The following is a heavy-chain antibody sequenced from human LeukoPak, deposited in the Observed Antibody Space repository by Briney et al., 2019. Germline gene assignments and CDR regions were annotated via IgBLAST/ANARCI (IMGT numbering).Heavy chain of an antibody. CDR1: GGSISSGDYY. Sequence: SQTLSLTCTVSGGSISSGDYYWSWIRQPPGKGLEWIGYIYYSGSTYYNPSLKSQVTISVDTSKNQFSLKLSSVTAADTAVYYCARGDSSGYYVFDYWGQGTLVTVSS. V-gene: IGHV4-30-4*01. CDR2: IYYSGST. D-gene: IGHD3-22*01. CDR3: ARGDSSGYYVFDY. J-gene: IGHJ4*02.